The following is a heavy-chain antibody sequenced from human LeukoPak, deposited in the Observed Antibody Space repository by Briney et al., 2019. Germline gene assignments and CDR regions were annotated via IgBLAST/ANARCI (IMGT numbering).Heavy chain of an antibody. Sequence: PGGSLRLSCAASGFTFNKYTMHWVRQAPGKGLEWVGVVLYDGSKKNNADSVKGRFTISRDNSKNMMYVQMNSLRPEDTALYYCARDNWGGAFDICGQGTMATASS. D-gene: IGHD7-27*01. V-gene: IGHV3-30*04. CDR1: GFTFNKYT. J-gene: IGHJ3*02. CDR3: ARDNWGGAFDI. CDR2: VLYDGSKK.